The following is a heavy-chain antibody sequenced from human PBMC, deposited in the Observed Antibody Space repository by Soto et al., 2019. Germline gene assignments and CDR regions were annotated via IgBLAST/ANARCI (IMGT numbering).Heavy chain of an antibody. D-gene: IGHD2-2*02. CDR1: GGTFGIYA. CDR3: ALVPRQMLYGPTRNGMDV. CDR2: IIPAFGTT. Sequence: QVQLVQSGAAVSKPGSSVKVSCKASGGTFGIYAIGWVRQAPGQGLEWMGGIIPAFGTTKNAQKFQDRVDMTADESTNTVYMELRGLRFDDTAVYYCALVPRQMLYGPTRNGMDVWGQGTTLIVSS. V-gene: IGHV1-69*01. J-gene: IGHJ6*02.